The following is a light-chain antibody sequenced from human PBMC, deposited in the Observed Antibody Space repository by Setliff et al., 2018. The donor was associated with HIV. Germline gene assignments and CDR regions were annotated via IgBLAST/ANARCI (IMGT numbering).Light chain of an antibody. V-gene: IGLV2-14*01. CDR3: NSYTTSGTRV. CDR1: SSDVGGYNY. CDR2: EVT. J-gene: IGLJ1*01. Sequence: QSVLTQPASVSGSPGQSIIIPCTGTSSDVGGYNYVSWYQQHPGKAPKLIIYEVTNRPSGVSDRFSGSKSVNTASLTISGLQTEDEADYYCNSYTTSGTRVFGTGTKSPS.